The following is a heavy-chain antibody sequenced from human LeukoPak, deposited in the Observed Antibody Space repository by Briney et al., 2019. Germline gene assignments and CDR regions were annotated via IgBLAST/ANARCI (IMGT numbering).Heavy chain of an antibody. J-gene: IGHJ6*02. CDR2: ISGSGGST. V-gene: IGHV3-23*01. CDR3: ARDRLVRYSYYGMDV. CDR1: GFTFSTYA. D-gene: IGHD6-19*01. Sequence: GGSLRLSCAASGFTFSTYAMSWVRQAPGKGLEWVSAISGSGGSTYYADSMKGRFTISRDNSKNTLYLQMNSLRAEDTAVYYCARDRLVRYSYYGMDVWGQGTTVTVSS.